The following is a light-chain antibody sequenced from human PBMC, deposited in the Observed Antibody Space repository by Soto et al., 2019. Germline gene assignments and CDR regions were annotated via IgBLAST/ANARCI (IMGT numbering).Light chain of an antibody. J-gene: IGKJ5*01. V-gene: IGKV3-20*01. CDR3: QQYGSSEII. Sequence: EIVMTQSPGTLSLSPGDTATLSCRASQSLGSDLAWYQQKPGQAPRLLIYDISSRATGIPDRFSGSVSGTDFTLTITRLEPEDFAVFYCQQYGSSEIIFGQGTRLEIK. CDR2: DIS. CDR1: QSLGSD.